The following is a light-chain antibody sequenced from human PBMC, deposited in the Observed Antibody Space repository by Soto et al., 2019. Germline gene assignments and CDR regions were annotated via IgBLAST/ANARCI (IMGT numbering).Light chain of an antibody. J-gene: IGKJ5*01. V-gene: IGKV3D-11*02. Sequence: EIALTQSPSTLSVSPGDRATLACRASQSIXSDFAWYQQKPGQAPRVLXVGASTMATGSPARLSGSGSATNFTLTISSLEPEDFAVYYCQQRRSGQVTFGQGTRLEIK. CDR3: QQRRSGQVT. CDR1: QSIXSD. CDR2: GAS.